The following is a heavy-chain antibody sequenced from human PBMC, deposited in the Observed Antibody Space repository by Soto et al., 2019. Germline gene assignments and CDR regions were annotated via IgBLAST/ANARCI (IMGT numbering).Heavy chain of an antibody. Sequence: SVKVSCKAFGGTFISYAFSWVRQAPGQGLEWMGGIIPIFSTTHYAQNFQGRVTITADGSTSTAYMERSSLRSEDTAVYYCAAAVWRGYSEYYYGMDVWGLGTTVTVSS. J-gene: IGHJ6*02. CDR1: GGTFISYA. CDR3: AAAVWRGYSEYYYGMDV. CDR2: IIPIFSTT. D-gene: IGHD3-3*01. V-gene: IGHV1-69*13.